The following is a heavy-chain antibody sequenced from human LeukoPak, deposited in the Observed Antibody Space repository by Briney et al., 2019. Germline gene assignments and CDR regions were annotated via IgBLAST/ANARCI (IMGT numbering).Heavy chain of an antibody. J-gene: IGHJ5*02. D-gene: IGHD2-15*01. V-gene: IGHV4-38-2*02. Sequence: PSEILSLTCTVSGYSISGGYYWGWIRQPPGKGLEWLGFMYHSGKIYYNPSLKSRVTMSLDTSKNQFSLYLSSVTVADTAVYYCARSVRCSGDNCNFTWFDPWGQGALVTVSS. CDR2: MYHSGKI. CDR3: ARSVRCSGDNCNFTWFDP. CDR1: GYSISGGYY.